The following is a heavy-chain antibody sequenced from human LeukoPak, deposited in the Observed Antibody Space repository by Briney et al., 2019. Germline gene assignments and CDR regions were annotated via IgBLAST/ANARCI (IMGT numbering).Heavy chain of an antibody. CDR2: ISSSSSYI. D-gene: IGHD6-19*01. J-gene: IGHJ4*02. CDR1: GFTFSSYG. CDR3: ARVYSGWYDY. Sequence: PGRSLRLSCAASGFTFSSYGMHWVRQAPGKGLEWVSSISSSSSYIYYADSVRGRFTISRDNAKNSLYPQMNSLRAEDTAVYYCARVYSGWYDYWGQGTLVTVSS. V-gene: IGHV3-21*01.